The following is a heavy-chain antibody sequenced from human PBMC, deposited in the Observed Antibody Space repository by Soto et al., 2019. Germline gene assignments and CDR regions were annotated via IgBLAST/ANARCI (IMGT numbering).Heavy chain of an antibody. Sequence: EVQLLESGGGLVQPGGSLRLSCAASGFTFSIYAMNWVRQAPGKGLEWVSVISGSGGSTYYADSVKGRFTIYSDNSKNTLYLQMNSLRAEDTAVYYCARRTVGWYFDLWGRGTLVTVSS. V-gene: IGHV3-23*01. J-gene: IGHJ2*01. CDR3: ARRTVGWYFDL. CDR1: GFTFSIYA. CDR2: ISGSGGST. D-gene: IGHD4-17*01.